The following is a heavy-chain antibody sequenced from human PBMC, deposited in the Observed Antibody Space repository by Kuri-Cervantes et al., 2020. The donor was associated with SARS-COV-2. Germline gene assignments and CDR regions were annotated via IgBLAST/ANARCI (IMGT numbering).Heavy chain of an antibody. V-gene: IGHV3-23*01. CDR1: GLTFSSYA. Sequence: ETLSLTCAASGLTFSSYAMSWVRQAPGKGLEWVSAISGSGGSTYYADSVKGRFTISRDNSKNTLYLQMNSLRAEDTAVYYCAKDRGGEVWSGYIMDVWGQGTTVTVSS. D-gene: IGHD3-3*01. CDR2: ISGSGGST. CDR3: AKDRGGEVWSGYIMDV. J-gene: IGHJ6*02.